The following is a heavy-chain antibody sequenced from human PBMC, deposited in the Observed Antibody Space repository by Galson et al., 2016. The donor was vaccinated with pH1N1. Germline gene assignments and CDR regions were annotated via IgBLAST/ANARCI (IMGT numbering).Heavy chain of an antibody. Sequence: SLRLSCAASGFSVSTYAVSWVRQAPGKGLEWVSGLTDHGHTYYADSVKGRFTISRDNSKNTVYLQMSSLRADDTAVYYCAKDYGDCSGGRCFSDPTWDYWGQGTLVTVSS. CDR2: LTDHGHT. V-gene: IGHV3-23*01. D-gene: IGHD2-15*01. CDR3: AKDYGDCSGGRCFSDPTWDY. CDR1: GFSVSTYA. J-gene: IGHJ4*02.